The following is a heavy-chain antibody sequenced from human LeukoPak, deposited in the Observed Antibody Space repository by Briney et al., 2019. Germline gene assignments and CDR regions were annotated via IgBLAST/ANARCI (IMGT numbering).Heavy chain of an antibody. Sequence: SETLSLTCAVYGGSFSGYYWSWIRHPPGKGLEWIGEINHSGSTNYNPSLKSRVTISVDTSKNQFSLKLSSVTAAETAVYYCARGRAMVRGYKVYYYYGMDVWGKGTTVTVSS. CDR3: ARGRAMVRGYKVYYYYGMDV. D-gene: IGHD3-10*01. V-gene: IGHV4-34*01. CDR1: GGSFSGYY. J-gene: IGHJ6*04. CDR2: INHSGST.